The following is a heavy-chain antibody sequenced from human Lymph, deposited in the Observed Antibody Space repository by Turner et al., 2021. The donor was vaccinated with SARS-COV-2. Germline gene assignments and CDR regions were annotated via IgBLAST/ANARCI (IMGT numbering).Heavy chain of an antibody. D-gene: IGHD2-2*01. V-gene: IGHV1-69*10. Sequence: QVQLVQSGAEVKKPGSSVKVSCKASGGTFSSYAITWVRQAPGQGLEWMGGIIPMLAIANYAQKFQGRVTITAEKSTSTAYMELSSLRSEDTAVYYCARDSPYCSSTSCYDPWGQGTLVTVSS. CDR1: GGTFSSYA. CDR2: IIPMLAIA. J-gene: IGHJ5*02. CDR3: ARDSPYCSSTSCYDP.